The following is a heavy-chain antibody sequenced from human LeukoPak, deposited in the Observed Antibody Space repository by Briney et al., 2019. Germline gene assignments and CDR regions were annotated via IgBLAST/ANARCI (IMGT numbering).Heavy chain of an antibody. CDR2: ISSSSTLI. Sequence: GGALRLSCAASGFTFSTYTMNWARQAPGKGLEWVSSISSSSTLIYYADSVKGRFTISRDNAKNSLYLQMNSLRAEDTAVYYCARDQGLPYWGQGTLVTVSS. V-gene: IGHV3-21*01. CDR1: GFTFSTYT. CDR3: ARDQGLPY. J-gene: IGHJ4*02.